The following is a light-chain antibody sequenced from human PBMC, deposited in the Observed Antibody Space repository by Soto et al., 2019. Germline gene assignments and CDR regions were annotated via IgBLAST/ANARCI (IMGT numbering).Light chain of an antibody. J-gene: IGKJ1*01. CDR1: QSVGSS. CDR2: GIS. CDR3: QQYGSSRT. Sequence: EIVMTQSPATLSVSPGERATLSCRASQSVGSSLAWYQQKPGQAPRLLIYGISTRATGLPGRFSGSGFGTEFTLTISSLQSEDLAVYYCQQYGSSRTFGQGTKVDIK. V-gene: IGKV3-15*01.